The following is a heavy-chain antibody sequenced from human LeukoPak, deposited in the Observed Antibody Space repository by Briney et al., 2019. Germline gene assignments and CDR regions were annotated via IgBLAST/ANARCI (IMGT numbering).Heavy chain of an antibody. V-gene: IGHV3-23*01. CDR3: AKDRDYDFWSGYSESGRFDY. J-gene: IGHJ4*02. CDR2: ISGSGGST. Sequence: GGSLRLSCAASGFTFSSYAMSWVRQAPGKGLEWVSAISGSGGSTYYTDSVKGRFTISRDNSKNTLYLQMNSLRAEDTAVYYCAKDRDYDFWSGYSESGRFDYWGQGTLVTVSS. CDR1: GFTFSSYA. D-gene: IGHD3-3*01.